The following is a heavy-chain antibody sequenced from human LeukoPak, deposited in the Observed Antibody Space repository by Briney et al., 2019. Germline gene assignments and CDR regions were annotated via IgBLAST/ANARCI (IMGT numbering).Heavy chain of an antibody. CDR3: ARHGWHAWYFDL. J-gene: IGHJ2*01. Sequence: SETLSLTCVVYGGSFSGYSWSWIRQPPGEGLEWMGEINQRRNTNYNPSLKSRVTISIDTSKNQFSLKLSPVTAADTAVYYCARHGWHAWYFDLWGRGTLVTVSS. CDR2: INQRRNT. CDR1: GGSFSGYS. V-gene: IGHV4-34*01. D-gene: IGHD6-19*01.